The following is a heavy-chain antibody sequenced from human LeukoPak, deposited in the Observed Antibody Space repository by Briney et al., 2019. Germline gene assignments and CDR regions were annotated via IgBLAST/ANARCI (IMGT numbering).Heavy chain of an antibody. V-gene: IGHV1-2*04. D-gene: IGHD6-13*01. CDR1: GYTFTGYY. J-gene: IGHJ6*02. CDR2: INPNSGGT. CDR3: ARNLRAAAGTWRLTENNYCYYYGMDV. Sequence: ASVKVSCKASGYTFTGYYMHWVRQAPGQGLEWMGWINPNSGGTNYAQKFQGWVTMTRDTSISTAYMELSRLRSDDTAVYYCARNLRAAAGTWRLTENNYCYYYGMDVWGQGTTVTVSS.